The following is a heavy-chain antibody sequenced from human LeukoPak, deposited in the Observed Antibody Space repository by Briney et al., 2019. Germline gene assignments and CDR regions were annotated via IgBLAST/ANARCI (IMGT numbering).Heavy chain of an antibody. CDR2: IYYSGST. CDR1: GGSISSGSYY. D-gene: IGHD2-2*02. Sequence: SETLSLTCTVSGGSISSGSYYWGWIRQPPWKGLEWIGSIYYSGSTYYNPSLKSRVTISVDTSKNQFSLKLTSVTAADTAVYYCARHLYVVGSGQVIDYWGQGTLVTVSS. CDR3: ARHLYVVGSGQVIDY. J-gene: IGHJ4*02. V-gene: IGHV4-39*01.